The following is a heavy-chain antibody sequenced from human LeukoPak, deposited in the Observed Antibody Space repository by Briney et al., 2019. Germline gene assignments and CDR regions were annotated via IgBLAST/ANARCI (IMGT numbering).Heavy chain of an antibody. V-gene: IGHV3-30*18. CDR2: VSSEGSVT. CDR1: GFTFSSHG. CDR3: AKEGIWPAKYAFDV. J-gene: IGHJ3*01. D-gene: IGHD2-21*01. Sequence: LTGVSLRLSCVGTGFTFSSHGMHWVRQRPGKGLEWVAVVSSEGSVTYCADSVKGRFTIGRDNSKNSMYLQMNDLRPEDTAVYYCAKEGIWPAKYAFDVWGQGTMVTVSS.